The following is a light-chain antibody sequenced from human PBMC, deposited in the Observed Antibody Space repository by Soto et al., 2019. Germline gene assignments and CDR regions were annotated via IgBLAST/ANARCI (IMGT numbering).Light chain of an antibody. CDR3: QQYDTNPKT. V-gene: IGKV1-5*01. CDR1: QSINNW. CDR2: DAS. J-gene: IGKJ1*01. Sequence: DIQMTQSPSTLSAFVGDRVTFTCRASQSINNWLAWYQQRPGTAPKILIYDASTLESGVPSRFSGSGSGTEFSLIISRLQPEDFATYYCQQYDTNPKTFGQGTKVEI.